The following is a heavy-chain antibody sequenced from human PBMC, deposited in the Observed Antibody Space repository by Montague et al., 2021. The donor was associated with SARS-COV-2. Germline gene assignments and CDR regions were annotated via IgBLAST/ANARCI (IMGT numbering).Heavy chain of an antibody. CDR1: GGSVISTYPH. CDR2: LFHIDTA. CDR3: TRGIDSYKTGY. Sequence: SETLSLTCTVSGGSVISTYPHWHWVRQSPGRGLEWIGGYLFHIDTADYHASLRSRVTISVDTSKNQFSLKLTSVTAADTAVYYCTRGIDSYKTGYWGQGIQVTVSS. J-gene: IGHJ4*02. V-gene: IGHV4-61*01. D-gene: IGHD6-13*01.